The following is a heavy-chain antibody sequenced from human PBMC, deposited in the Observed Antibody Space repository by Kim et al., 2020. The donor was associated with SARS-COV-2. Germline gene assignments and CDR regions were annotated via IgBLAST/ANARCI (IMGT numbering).Heavy chain of an antibody. D-gene: IGHD6-13*01. CDR2: INHSGST. CDR3: ARSYSSSSKTYGMDV. J-gene: IGHJ6*02. V-gene: IGHV4-34*01. CDR1: GGSFSGYY. Sequence: SETLSLTCAVYGGSFSGYYWSWIRQPPGKGLEWIGEINHSGSTNYNPSLKSRVTISVDTSKNQFSLKLSSVTAADTAVYYCARSYSSSSKTYGMDVWGQGTTVTVSS.